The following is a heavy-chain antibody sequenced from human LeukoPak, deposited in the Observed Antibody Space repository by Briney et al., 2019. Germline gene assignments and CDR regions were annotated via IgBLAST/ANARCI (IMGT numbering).Heavy chain of an antibody. CDR3: ARALGDYYYMDV. CDR2: IFYSGTT. Sequence: PSETLSLTCTVSGGSISSYYWSWIRQPPGKGLEWIGFIFYSGTTNYNPSLKSRVTISVDTSKNQFSLKLSSVAAADTAVYYCARALGDYYYMDVWGKGTTVTVSS. J-gene: IGHJ6*03. V-gene: IGHV4-59*12. CDR1: GGSISSYY.